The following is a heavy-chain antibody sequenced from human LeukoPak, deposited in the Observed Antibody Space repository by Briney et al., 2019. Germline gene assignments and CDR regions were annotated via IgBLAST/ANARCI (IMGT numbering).Heavy chain of an antibody. D-gene: IGHD6-13*01. V-gene: IGHV3-74*01. J-gene: IGHJ4*02. CDR2: INGDGSST. CDR1: GFTFSSHW. CDR3: ARVNRGSIWYIDL. Sequence: GGSLRLSCAASGFTFSSHWMHWVRQAPGKGLVWVSRINGDGSSTTYADSVKGRFTVSRDNAKNTLYLQMNSLIAEHTAVYYCARVNRGSIWYIDLWGQGTLVPVSS.